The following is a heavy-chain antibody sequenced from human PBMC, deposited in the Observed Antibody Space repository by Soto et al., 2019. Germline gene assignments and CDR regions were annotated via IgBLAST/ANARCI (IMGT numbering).Heavy chain of an antibody. V-gene: IGHV4-39*01. CDR3: ARLDSGYDYFGVVVDY. Sequence: QLQLQESGPGLVKPSETLSLTCTVSGGSISSSSYYWGWIRQPPGKGLEWIGSIYYSGSTYYNPSLKSRVTISVDTSKNQFSLKLSSVTAADTAVYYCARLDSGYDYFGVVVDYWGQGTLVTVSS. D-gene: IGHD5-12*01. CDR1: GGSISSSSYY. J-gene: IGHJ4*02. CDR2: IYYSGST.